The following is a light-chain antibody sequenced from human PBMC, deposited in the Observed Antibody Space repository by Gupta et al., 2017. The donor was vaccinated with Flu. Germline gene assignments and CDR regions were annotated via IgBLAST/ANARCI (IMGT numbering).Light chain of an antibody. V-gene: IGLV3-25*03. CDR1: VFSKQF. Sequence: SFALIQPPSVSVSSGQTARIICSGDVFSKQFASWYQEKPGQAPVLLIFKDSERPSGIPDRFSGSSSETTVTLTISGVQAEDEADYYCQSADNSDTYVFGTGTKVTVL. CDR3: QSADNSDTYV. CDR2: KDS. J-gene: IGLJ1*01.